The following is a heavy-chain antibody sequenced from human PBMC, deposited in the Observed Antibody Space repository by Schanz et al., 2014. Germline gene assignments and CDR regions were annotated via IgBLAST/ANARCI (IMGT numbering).Heavy chain of an antibody. CDR2: ISASGGDT. Sequence: DVHLLESGGGLVQPGGSLRLSCAASEFTFSTDAMSWVRQAPGKGLEWLSVISASGGDTYYADSVKGRFTISRDSSKNTLYLQMNSLRPEDTAIYYCAKNQYDDVDLSSFYFDFWGQGTLVTVSS. D-gene: IGHD3-10*02. CDR3: AKNQYDDVDLSSFYFDF. CDR1: EFTFSTDA. J-gene: IGHJ4*02. V-gene: IGHV3-23*01.